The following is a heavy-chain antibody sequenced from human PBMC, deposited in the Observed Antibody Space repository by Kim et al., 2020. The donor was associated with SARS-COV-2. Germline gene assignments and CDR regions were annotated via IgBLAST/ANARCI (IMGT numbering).Heavy chain of an antibody. J-gene: IGHJ6*02. D-gene: IGHD2-2*02. CDR3: ARDYIVVVPAAITVATRGYYYGMDV. CDR1: GFTFSSYW. Sequence: GGSLRLSCAASGFTFSSYWMHWVRQAPGKGLVWVSRINSDGSSTSYADSVKGRFTISRDNAKNTLYLQMNSLRAEDTAVYYCARDYIVVVPAAITVATRGYYYGMDVWGQGTTVTVSS. CDR2: INSDGSST. V-gene: IGHV3-74*01.